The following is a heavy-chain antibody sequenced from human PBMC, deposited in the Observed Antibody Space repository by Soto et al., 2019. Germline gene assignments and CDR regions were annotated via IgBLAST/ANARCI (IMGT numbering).Heavy chain of an antibody. CDR1: RFTFCSYA. CDR2: ISGSGGST. Sequence: LRLSCAASRFTFCSYAMSWVRQAPWKGLEWVSAISGSGGSTYYADSVKGRFTISRDNSKNTLYLQMNSLRAEDTAVYYCAKLDSSGYYGYFDYWGQGTLVTVSS. CDR3: AKLDSSGYYGYFDY. V-gene: IGHV3-23*01. D-gene: IGHD3-22*01. J-gene: IGHJ4*02.